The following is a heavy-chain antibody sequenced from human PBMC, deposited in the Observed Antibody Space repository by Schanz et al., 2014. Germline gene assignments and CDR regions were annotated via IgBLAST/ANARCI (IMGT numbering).Heavy chain of an antibody. J-gene: IGHJ6*02. V-gene: IGHV3-30*04. D-gene: IGHD6-13*01. Sequence: QVQLVESGGGVVQPGRSLRLSCAASGFTFSNFAIHWVRQAPGKGLEWVAVISYDGSHKDYADSVKGRFTISRDNSKNTLYLQMNSLRAEDTAVYDCARDRQQLVGRIGYYYGMDVWGQGTTVTVSS. CDR1: GFTFSNFA. CDR2: ISYDGSHK. CDR3: ARDRQQLVGRIGYYYGMDV.